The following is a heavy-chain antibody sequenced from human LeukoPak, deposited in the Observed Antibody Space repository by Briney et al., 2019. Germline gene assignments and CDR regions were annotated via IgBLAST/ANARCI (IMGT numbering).Heavy chain of an antibody. CDR1: GGSFSGYY. CDR2: INHSGST. V-gene: IGHV4-34*01. J-gene: IGHJ4*02. Sequence: SETLSLTCAVYGGSFSGYYWSWIRQPPGKGLEWIGEINHSGSTNYNPSLKSRVTISVDTSKNQFSLKQSSVTAADTAVYYCARGNCSGGSCLADSPFDYWGQGTLVTVSS. CDR3: ARGNCSGGSCLADSPFDY. D-gene: IGHD2-15*01.